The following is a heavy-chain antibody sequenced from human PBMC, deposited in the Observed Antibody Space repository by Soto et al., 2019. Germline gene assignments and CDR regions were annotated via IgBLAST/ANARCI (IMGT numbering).Heavy chain of an antibody. CDR1: GYTFINYG. CDR3: ARVDQGMDV. J-gene: IGHJ6*02. Sequence: VQLVQSGPEVKKPGASVKISCKTSGYTFINYGLRWVRKAAGQGLEWIGGVGAYSDITYYAQKLKGRVTMTTATSTGTVYMELRGLTSDDTAVYYCARVDQGMDVWGQGTTVTVS. V-gene: IGHV1-18*01. D-gene: IGHD2-2*01. CDR2: VGAYSDIT.